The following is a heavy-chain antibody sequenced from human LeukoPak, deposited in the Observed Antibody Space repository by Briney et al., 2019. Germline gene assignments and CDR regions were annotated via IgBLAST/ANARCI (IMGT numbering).Heavy chain of an antibody. V-gene: IGHV3-7*01. Sequence: GGSLRLSCAASGFTFSSYWMSWVRQAPGKGLEWVANIKQDGSEKYYVGSVKGRFTISRDNAKNSLYLQMNSLRAEDTAVYYCAGSYYDFWSGYFCFDYWGQGTLVTVSS. J-gene: IGHJ4*02. CDR2: IKQDGSEK. D-gene: IGHD3-3*01. CDR1: GFTFSSYW. CDR3: AGSYYDFWSGYFCFDY.